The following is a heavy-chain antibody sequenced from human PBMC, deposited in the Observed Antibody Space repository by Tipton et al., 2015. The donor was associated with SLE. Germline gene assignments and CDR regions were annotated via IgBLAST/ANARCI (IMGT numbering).Heavy chain of an antibody. J-gene: IGHJ2*01. CDR2: IYYSVAT. V-gene: IGHV4-39*01. D-gene: IGHD1-26*01. CDR1: GGYISSDTYY. CDR3: ARRGSWWYFDL. Sequence: TLSLTCIVSGGYISSDTYYWSWIRQPAGKGLEWIGSIYYSVATHYNPSLKSRVTISADTSKNQFSLRLTSVTAADTAVYYCARRGSWWYFDLWGRGTLVTVSS.